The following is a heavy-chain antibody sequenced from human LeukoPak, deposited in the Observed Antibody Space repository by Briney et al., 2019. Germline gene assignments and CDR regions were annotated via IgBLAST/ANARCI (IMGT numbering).Heavy chain of an antibody. D-gene: IGHD3-3*01. Sequence: SETLSLTCTVSGGSISSYYWSWIRQPPGKGLEWIGYIYYSGSTYYNPSLKSRVTISVDTSKNQFSLKLSSVTAADTAVYYCARDSTYYDFWSGYYNSGDYFDYWGQGTLVTVSS. CDR2: IYYSGST. V-gene: IGHV4-59*12. CDR1: GGSISSYY. J-gene: IGHJ4*02. CDR3: ARDSTYYDFWSGYYNSGDYFDY.